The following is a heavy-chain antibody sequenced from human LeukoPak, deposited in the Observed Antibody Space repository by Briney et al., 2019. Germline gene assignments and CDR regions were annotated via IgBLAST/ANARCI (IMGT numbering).Heavy chain of an antibody. V-gene: IGHV3-7*01. CDR1: GFTLSSYW. CDR3: ARRRYCSDTSCYFYFYYMDV. Sequence: SGGSLRLSCAASGFTLSSYWMNWVRQAPGKGLEWVANIKQDGSEKYYVDSVKGRFTISRDNANNSLYLQMNSLRAEDTAVYYCARRRYCSDTSCYFYFYYMDVWGKGTTVTVSS. CDR2: IKQDGSEK. D-gene: IGHD2-2*01. J-gene: IGHJ6*03.